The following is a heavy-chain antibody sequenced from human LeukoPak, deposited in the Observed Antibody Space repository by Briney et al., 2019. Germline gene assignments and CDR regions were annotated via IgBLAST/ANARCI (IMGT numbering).Heavy chain of an antibody. V-gene: IGHV1-2*04. CDR2: INPNSGGT. Sequence: PGASVKVSCKVSGYTLTELSMHWVRQAPGQGLEWMGWINPNSGGTNYAQKFQGWVTMTRDTSISTAYMELSRLRSDDTAVYYCARVAVSGSGSYSPLDYWGQGTLVTVSS. CDR1: GYTLTELS. CDR3: ARVAVSGSGSYSPLDY. J-gene: IGHJ4*02. D-gene: IGHD3-10*01.